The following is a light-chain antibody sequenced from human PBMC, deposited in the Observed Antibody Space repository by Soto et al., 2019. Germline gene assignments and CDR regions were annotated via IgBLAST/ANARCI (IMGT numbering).Light chain of an antibody. Sequence: QSVLTQPASVSGSPGQSITISCTGTSSDVGGYNYVSWYQQHPGKAPKLMIYDVSNRPSGVSNCFSGSKSGNTASLTISGLQAEDEADYYCSSYTSSSTLEVVFGGGTQLTVL. CDR3: SSYTSSSTLEVV. J-gene: IGLJ2*01. CDR2: DVS. CDR1: SSDVGGYNY. V-gene: IGLV2-14*01.